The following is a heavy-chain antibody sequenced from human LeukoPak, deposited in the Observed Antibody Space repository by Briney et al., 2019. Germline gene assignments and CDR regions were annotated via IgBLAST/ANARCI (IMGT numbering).Heavy chain of an antibody. Sequence: GGSLRLSCAASGFTFSSYEMNWVRQAPGKGLEWVSYISSSSSTIYYADSVKGRFTISRDNAKNSLYLQMNSLRAEDTAVYYCARGHSSSWYRWGQGTLVTVSS. CDR3: ARGHSSSWYR. D-gene: IGHD6-13*01. CDR1: GFTFSSYE. CDR2: ISSSSSTI. V-gene: IGHV3-48*01. J-gene: IGHJ4*02.